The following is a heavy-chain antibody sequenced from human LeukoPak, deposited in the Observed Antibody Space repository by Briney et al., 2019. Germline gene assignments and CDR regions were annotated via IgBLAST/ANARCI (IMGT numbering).Heavy chain of an antibody. Sequence: KPSETLSLTCTVSGGSISSGGYSWSWIRQHPGKGLEWIGYIYYSGSTYYNPSLKSRVTISVDTSKNQFSLKLSSVTAADTAVYYCARVPSKRDSSSWYRGDYWGQGTLVTVSS. J-gene: IGHJ4*02. CDR3: ARVPSKRDSSSWYRGDY. V-gene: IGHV4-31*03. D-gene: IGHD6-13*01. CDR1: GGSISSGGYS. CDR2: IYYSGST.